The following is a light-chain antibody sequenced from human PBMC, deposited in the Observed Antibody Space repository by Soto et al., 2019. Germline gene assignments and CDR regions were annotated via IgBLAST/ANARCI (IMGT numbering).Light chain of an antibody. J-gene: IGKJ1*01. V-gene: IGKV4-1*01. CDR1: QSVLYSSNNKNY. Sequence: DIVMTQSPDSLAVSLGERATINCKSSQSVLYSSNNKNYLAWYQQKPGQSPKLLISWGFIRESGVPDRFSGRGSGTDFTLTISSLQAEDVAVYYCHQYYGSPPRTFGQGTKVEIQ. CDR2: WGF. CDR3: HQYYGSPPRT.